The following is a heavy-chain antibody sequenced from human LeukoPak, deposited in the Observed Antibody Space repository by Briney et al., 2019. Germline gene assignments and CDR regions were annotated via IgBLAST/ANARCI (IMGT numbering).Heavy chain of an antibody. J-gene: IGHJ3*02. CDR1: GFTFSSYA. CDR3: AKDVLRFLEWLLSPFDI. D-gene: IGHD3-3*01. Sequence: GGSLRLSCAASGFTFSSYAMSWVRQAPGKGLEWVSAISGSGGSTYYADSVKGRFTISRDNSKNTLYLQMNSLRAEDTAVYYCAKDVLRFLEWLLSPFDIWGQGTMVTVSS. V-gene: IGHV3-23*01. CDR2: ISGSGGST.